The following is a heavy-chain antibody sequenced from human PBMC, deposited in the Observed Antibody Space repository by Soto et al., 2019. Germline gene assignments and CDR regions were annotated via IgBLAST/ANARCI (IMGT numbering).Heavy chain of an antibody. J-gene: IGHJ2*01. CDR2: IIPISGTA. CDR1: GGTFSSYA. D-gene: IGHD3-10*01. V-gene: IGHV1-69*06. Sequence: QVQLVQSGAEVKKPGSSVKVSCKASGGTFSSYAISWVRQAPGQGLEWMGGIIPISGTANYAQKFQGRVTITADKSTSTAYMELSSLRAEDTAVYYCARDSRGSGSKRRDWYFDLWGRGTLVTVSS. CDR3: ARDSRGSGSKRRDWYFDL.